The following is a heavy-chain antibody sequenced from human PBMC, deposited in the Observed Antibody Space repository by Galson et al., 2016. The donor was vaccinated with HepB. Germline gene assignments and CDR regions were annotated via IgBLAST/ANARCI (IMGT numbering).Heavy chain of an antibody. J-gene: IGHJ5*02. CDR2: IYYAGHT. Sequence: ETLSLTCAVSGDSISSPTYHWGWIRQPPGKGLEWIGTIYYAGHTYYSPSLRTRLMMSMYTSKNQFSLNRLSVTAADTAVYFCARHKTNGDWFDPWGQGALVTVSS. CDR1: GDSISSPTYH. D-gene: IGHD2-8*01. CDR3: ARHKTNGDWFDP. V-gene: IGHV4-39*01.